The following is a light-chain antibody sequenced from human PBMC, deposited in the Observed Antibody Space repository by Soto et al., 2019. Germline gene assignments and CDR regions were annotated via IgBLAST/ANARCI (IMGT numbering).Light chain of an antibody. Sequence: EIVMTQSPATLSLSPGERATLSCRASQSVSSSYLSWYQQKPGQAPRLLIYGASTRATGIPARFSGSGSGTDFTLTISRLHPEDVAVYYCQQDYNLFTFGPGTKVDIK. CDR2: GAS. CDR3: QQDYNLFT. CDR1: QSVSSSY. J-gene: IGKJ3*01. V-gene: IGKV3D-7*01.